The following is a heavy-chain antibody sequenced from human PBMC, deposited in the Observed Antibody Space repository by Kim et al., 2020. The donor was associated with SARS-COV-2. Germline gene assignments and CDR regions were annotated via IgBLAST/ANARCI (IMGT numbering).Heavy chain of an antibody. CDR3: ARDLLHSGYDY. CDR2: INAGNGNI. CDR1: GYTFTNYA. D-gene: IGHD5-12*01. V-gene: IGHV1-3*01. J-gene: IGHJ4*02. Sequence: ASVKVSCKASGYTFTNYAIQWVRQAPGQGLEWMGWINAGNGNIKYSQKFQGRATLTWDTSASTAYMELRALTSEDTVVYYCARDLLHSGYDYWGQGTLVTVSS.